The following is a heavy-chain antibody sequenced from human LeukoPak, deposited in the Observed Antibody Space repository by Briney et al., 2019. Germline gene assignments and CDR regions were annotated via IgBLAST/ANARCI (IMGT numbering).Heavy chain of an antibody. D-gene: IGHD6-6*01. CDR2: FYTSGST. V-gene: IGHV4-61*02. J-gene: IGHJ5*02. CDR1: GGSISSGSYS. Sequence: PSETLSLTCTVSGGSISSGSYSWSWIRQPAEKGLEWIGRFYTSGSTNYNPSLKSRVTISVDMSKNQFSLKLSSVTAADTAVYYCAREVIAAHNWFDPWGQGTLVTVSS. CDR3: AREVIAAHNWFDP.